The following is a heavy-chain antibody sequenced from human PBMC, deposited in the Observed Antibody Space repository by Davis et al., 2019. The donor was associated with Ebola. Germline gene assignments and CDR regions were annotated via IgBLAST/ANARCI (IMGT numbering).Heavy chain of an antibody. Sequence: PSETLSLTCTVSGGSTSNYYWTWIRQPPGKGLEWIGYIYYTGNTNYNPSLKSRVTISLDTSKHQFSLRLSSVTAADTAVYYCARMGARYCSSRSCGLDYWGQGTLVTVSS. V-gene: IGHV4-59*08. D-gene: IGHD2-2*01. CDR3: ARMGARYCSSRSCGLDY. J-gene: IGHJ4*02. CDR1: GGSTSNYY. CDR2: IYYTGNT.